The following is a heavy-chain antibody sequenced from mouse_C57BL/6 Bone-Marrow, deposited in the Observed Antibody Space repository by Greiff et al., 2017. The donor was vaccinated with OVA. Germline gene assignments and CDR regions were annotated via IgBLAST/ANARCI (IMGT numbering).Heavy chain of an antibody. CDR3: AREGNYYGSSYGFAY. V-gene: IGHV5-4*01. CDR2: ISDGGSYT. D-gene: IGHD1-1*01. J-gene: IGHJ3*01. Sequence: EVMLVESGGGLVKPGGSLKLSCAASGFTFSSYAMSWVRQTPEKRLEWVATISDGGSYTYYPANVKGRFTISRDNAKNNLYLQMSHLKSEDTAMYYCAREGNYYGSSYGFAYWGQGTLVTVSA. CDR1: GFTFSSYA.